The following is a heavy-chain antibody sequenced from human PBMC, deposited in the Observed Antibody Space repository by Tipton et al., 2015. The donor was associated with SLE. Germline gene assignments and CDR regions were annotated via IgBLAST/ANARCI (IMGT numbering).Heavy chain of an antibody. Sequence: TLSLTCAVYGGSFSGYYWSWIRQPPGKGLEWIGEINHSGSTNYNPSLKSRVTISVDTSKNQFSLRLNSVTAADTAVYYCARALNFWSGYYLDYWGQGTLVTVSS. CDR3: ARALNFWSGYYLDY. CDR2: INHSGST. CDR1: GGSFSGYY. D-gene: IGHD3-3*01. V-gene: IGHV4-34*01. J-gene: IGHJ4*02.